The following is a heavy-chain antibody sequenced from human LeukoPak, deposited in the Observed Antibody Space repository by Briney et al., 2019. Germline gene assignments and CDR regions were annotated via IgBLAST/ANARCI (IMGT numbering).Heavy chain of an antibody. D-gene: IGHD6-13*01. J-gene: IGHJ4*02. CDR2: IWYDGSNK. V-gene: IGHV3-33*06. Sequence: GGSLRLSCAASGFTFSSYGMHWVRQAPGKGLEWVAVIWYDGSNKYYADSVKGRFTISRDNSKNTLYLQMNSLRAEDTAVYYCAKAGYGVSSWYPFGYWGQGTLVTVSS. CDR3: AKAGYGVSSWYPFGY. CDR1: GFTFSSYG.